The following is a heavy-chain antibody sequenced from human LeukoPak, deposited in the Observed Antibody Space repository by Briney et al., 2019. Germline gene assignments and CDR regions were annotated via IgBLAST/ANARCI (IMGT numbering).Heavy chain of an antibody. Sequence: ASVKVSCKASGGTFSSYAISWVRQAPGQGLEWMGGIIPIFGTANYAQRFQGRVTITADKSTSTAYMELSSLRSEDTAVYYCAREAVAARPRDFDYWGQGTLVTVSS. D-gene: IGHD6-6*01. V-gene: IGHV1-69*06. J-gene: IGHJ4*02. CDR1: GGTFSSYA. CDR2: IIPIFGTA. CDR3: AREAVAARPRDFDY.